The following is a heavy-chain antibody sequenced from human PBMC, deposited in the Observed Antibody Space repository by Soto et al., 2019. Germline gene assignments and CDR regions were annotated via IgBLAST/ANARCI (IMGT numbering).Heavy chain of an antibody. CDR2: ISYSGST. J-gene: IGHJ4*02. V-gene: IGHV4-30-4*01. CDR1: GRSISSVGYY. D-gene: IGHD6-25*01. CDR3: ARAPIDGSGYNKYYFDY. Sequence: SETLSLTCAVSGRSISSVGYYWSWVRQHPGKGLEWIGSISYSGSTYYNPSLKSRLTISVDTSKNQFSLKLSSVTAADTAVYYCARAPIDGSGYNKYYFDYWGQGTLVTVSS.